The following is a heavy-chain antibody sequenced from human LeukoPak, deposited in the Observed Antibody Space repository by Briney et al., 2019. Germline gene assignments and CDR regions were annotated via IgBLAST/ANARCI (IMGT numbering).Heavy chain of an antibody. CDR1: GFTFSDYY. J-gene: IGHJ2*01. CDR2: ISSSGSTI. V-gene: IGHV3-11*01. D-gene: IGHD5-24*01. Sequence: PGGSLRLSCAASGFTFSDYYMSWIRQAPGKGLEWVSYISSSGSTIYYADSVKGRFTISRDNAKNSLCLQMNSLRAEDTAVYYCARDRDVEWLQLGWYFDLWGRGTLVTVSS. CDR3: ARDRDVEWLQLGWYFDL.